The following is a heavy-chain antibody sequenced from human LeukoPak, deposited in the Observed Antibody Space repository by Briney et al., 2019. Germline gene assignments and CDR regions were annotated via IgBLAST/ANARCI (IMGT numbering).Heavy chain of an antibody. CDR2: ISASGTST. J-gene: IGHJ4*02. CDR1: GFTFSSNA. CDR3: AALVLRYFDDFDF. D-gene: IGHD3-9*01. V-gene: IGHV3-23*01. Sequence: GGSLRLSCAASGFTFSSNAMSWVRQAPGKGLEWVSAISASGTSTYFADSVKGRFTVSRDNFKNTLYLQMNSLRAGDTAVYYCAALVLRYFDDFDFWGQGTLVTVSS.